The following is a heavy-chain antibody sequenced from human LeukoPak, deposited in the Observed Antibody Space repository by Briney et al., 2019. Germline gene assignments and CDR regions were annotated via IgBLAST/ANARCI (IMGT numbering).Heavy chain of an antibody. CDR1: GFTFSDYY. CDR2: IYHSGST. D-gene: IGHD3-10*01. CDR3: AREFGSSELDY. V-gene: IGHV4-34*01. Sequence: GSLRLSCAASGFTFSDYYMSWIRQAPGKGLEWIGEIYHSGSTNYNPSLKSRVTISVDKSKNQFSLKLSSVTAADTAVYYCAREFGSSELDYWGQGTLVTVSS. J-gene: IGHJ4*02.